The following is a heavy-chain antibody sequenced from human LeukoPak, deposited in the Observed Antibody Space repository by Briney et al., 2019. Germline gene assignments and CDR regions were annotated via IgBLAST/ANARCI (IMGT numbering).Heavy chain of an antibody. Sequence: ASVKVSCKASGGTFSSYAISWVRQAPGQGLEWMGRIIPILGIANYAQKFQGRVTITADKSTSTAYMELSSLRSEDTAVYYCARDRCSSTSCYLDPWGQGTLVTVSS. CDR1: GGTFSSYA. D-gene: IGHD2-2*01. V-gene: IGHV1-69*04. CDR2: IIPILGIA. J-gene: IGHJ5*02. CDR3: ARDRCSSTSCYLDP.